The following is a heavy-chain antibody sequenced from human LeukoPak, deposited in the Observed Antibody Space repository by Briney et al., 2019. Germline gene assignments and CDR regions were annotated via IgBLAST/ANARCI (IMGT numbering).Heavy chain of an antibody. V-gene: IGHV4-59*01. J-gene: IGHJ4*02. CDR1: GGSISSYY. Sequence: SETLSLICTVSGGSISSYYRSWIRQPPGKGLEWIGYIYYSGSTNYNPSLKSRVTISVDTSKNQFSLKLSSVTAADTAVYYCARDSGWQLAFGFDYWGQGTLVTVSS. CDR3: ARDSGWQLAFGFDY. D-gene: IGHD6-19*01. CDR2: IYYSGST.